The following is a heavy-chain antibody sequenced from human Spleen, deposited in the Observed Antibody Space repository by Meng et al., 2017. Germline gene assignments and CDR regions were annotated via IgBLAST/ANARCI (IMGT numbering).Heavy chain of an antibody. D-gene: IGHD1-1*01. V-gene: IGHV5-51*01. Sequence: GGSLRLSCKGSGYGFTDYYIAWVRQMPGKGLEWMGIISPRDSNTRYSPSFQGQVAISADKSITTAYLQWSSLQASDTAMYCCSSNGREAYNIYYFDYWGQGTLVTVSS. CDR1: GYGFTDYY. CDR3: SSNGREAYNIYYFDY. J-gene: IGHJ4*02. CDR2: ISPRDSNT.